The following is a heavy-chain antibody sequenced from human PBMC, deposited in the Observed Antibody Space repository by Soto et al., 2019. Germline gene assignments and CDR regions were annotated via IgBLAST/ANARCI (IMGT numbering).Heavy chain of an antibody. J-gene: IGHJ4*02. Sequence: QLQLQESGPGLVKPSETLSLTCTVSGGSISSSSYYWGWIRQPPGKGLEWIGSIYYSGSTYYNPSLKSRVTISVDTSKNQFSLKLSSVTAADTAVYYCARQALLLWFGEDSDYWGQGTLVTVSS. D-gene: IGHD3-10*01. CDR1: GGSISSSSYY. CDR2: IYYSGST. V-gene: IGHV4-39*01. CDR3: ARQALLLWFGEDSDY.